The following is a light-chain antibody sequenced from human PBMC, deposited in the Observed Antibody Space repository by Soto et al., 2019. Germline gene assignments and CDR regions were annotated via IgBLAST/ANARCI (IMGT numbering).Light chain of an antibody. J-gene: IGKJ5*01. CDR2: DAS. CDR3: QQYNSYSIT. CDR1: QGISSY. Sequence: DIQMTQSPSSLSASVGDRVTITCRASQGISSYLIWYQQKPGKAPKLLIYDASSLESGVPSRFSGSGSGTEFTLTISSLQPDDFATYYCQQYNSYSITFGQGTRLEI. V-gene: IGKV1-5*01.